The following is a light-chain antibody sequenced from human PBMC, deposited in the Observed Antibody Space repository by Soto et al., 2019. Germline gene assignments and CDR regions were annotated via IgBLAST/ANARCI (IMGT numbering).Light chain of an antibody. CDR1: QSVSSN. Sequence: EIVMTQSPATLSVSPGERATLSCRASQSVSSNLAWYQQKPGQAPRLLIYGASTRATGIPARFSGSGSGTEFTPTISSLQSEDFAVYYCQQYNNWPPYTFGQGTRLELK. V-gene: IGKV3-15*01. CDR3: QQYNNWPPYT. CDR2: GAS. J-gene: IGKJ2*01.